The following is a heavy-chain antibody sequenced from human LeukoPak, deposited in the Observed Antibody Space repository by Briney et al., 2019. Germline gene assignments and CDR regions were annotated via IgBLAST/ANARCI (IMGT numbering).Heavy chain of an antibody. D-gene: IGHD6-19*01. J-gene: IGHJ1*01. CDR2: IIPIFGTA. Sequence: SVKVSCKASGGTFSSYAISWVRQAPGQGLEWMGGIIPIFGTANYAQKFQGRVTITADESTSTAYMELSSLRSEDTAVYYCALIAVAGPGYFQHWGQGTLVTVSS. CDR1: GGTFSSYA. CDR3: ALIAVAGPGYFQH. V-gene: IGHV1-69*13.